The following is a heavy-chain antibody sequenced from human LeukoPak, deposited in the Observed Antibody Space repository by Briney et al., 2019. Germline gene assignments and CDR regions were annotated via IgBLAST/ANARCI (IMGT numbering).Heavy chain of an antibody. V-gene: IGHV3-23*01. J-gene: IGHJ4*02. CDR1: GFPFSTYE. CDR2: ISPSSGST. CDR3: AKGSALDS. Sequence: GGSLRLSCVVSGFPFSTYEMSWARQTPGQGLEWVSTISPSSGSTYYANSVKGRFTISRDNSRNILYLLMNSLRAEDTAVYYCAKGSALDSWGQGTLVTVSS.